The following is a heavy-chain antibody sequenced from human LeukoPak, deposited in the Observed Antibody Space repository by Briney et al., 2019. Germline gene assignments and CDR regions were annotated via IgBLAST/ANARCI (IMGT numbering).Heavy chain of an antibody. CDR2: ISGSGGST. CDR1: GFTFSSYA. V-gene: IGHV3-23*01. D-gene: IGHD4-17*01. J-gene: IGHJ4*02. Sequence: PGGSLRLSCAASGFTFSSYAMSWVRQAPGKGLEWVSAISGSGGSTYYADSVKGRFTTSRDNSKNTLYLQMNSLRAEDTAVYYCAKGFYGDYGRLFDYWGQRTLVTVSS. CDR3: AKGFYGDYGRLFDY.